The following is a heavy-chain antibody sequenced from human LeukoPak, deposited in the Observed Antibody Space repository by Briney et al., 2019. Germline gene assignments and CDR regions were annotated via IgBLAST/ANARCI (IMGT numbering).Heavy chain of an antibody. CDR2: IYYSGST. CDR3: AGGAYDSSGYYGDY. D-gene: IGHD3-22*01. CDR1: GGSISSYY. J-gene: IGHJ4*02. V-gene: IGHV4-59*01. Sequence: PSETLSLTCTVSGGSISSYYWSWIRQPPGKGREWIGYIYYSGSTNYNPSLKSRVTISVDTSKNQFSLKLSSVTAADTAVYYCAGGAYDSSGYYGDYWGQGTLVTVSS.